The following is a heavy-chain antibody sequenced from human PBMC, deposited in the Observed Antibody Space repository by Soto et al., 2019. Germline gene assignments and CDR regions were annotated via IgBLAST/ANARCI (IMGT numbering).Heavy chain of an antibody. CDR1: GGSISSGGYY. CDR2: IYYSGST. CDR3: ARSKVAGYYDATAYFDY. D-gene: IGHD3-3*01. J-gene: IGHJ4*02. Sequence: SETLSLTCTVSGGSISSGGYYWSWIRQHPGKGLEWIGYIYYSGSTYYNPSLKSRVTVSVDTSKNQFSLKLSSVTAADTAVYYCARSKVAGYYDATAYFDYWGQGTLVTVSS. V-gene: IGHV4-31*03.